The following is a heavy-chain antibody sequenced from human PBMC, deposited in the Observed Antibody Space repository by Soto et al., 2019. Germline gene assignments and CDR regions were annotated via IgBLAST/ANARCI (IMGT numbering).Heavy chain of an antibody. V-gene: IGHV4-39*02. J-gene: IGHJ4*02. CDR1: GASITRGGFH. D-gene: IGHD3-10*01. CDR3: ARRGSGHTFDY. CDR2: LYSGST. Sequence: QLQLQESGPGLVKPSETLSLTCAVTGASITRGGFHWGWIRQSPGQGLEWIGSLYSGSTYYNPSLKSRVTISADTSKNDVSLRLTSVTAADTAVYYGARRGSGHTFDYWGQGTLVTVSS.